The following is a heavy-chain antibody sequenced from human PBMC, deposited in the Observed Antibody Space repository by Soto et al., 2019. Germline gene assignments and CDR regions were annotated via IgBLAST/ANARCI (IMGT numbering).Heavy chain of an antibody. CDR2: IYSSGST. D-gene: IGHD1-20*01. CDR3: ACLYNWNGWSDY. CDR1: GVSITSYY. Sequence: QVQLQESGPGLVKPSETLSLTCTVSGVSITSYYWSWIPQPAGKGLEWIGRIYSSGSTNYNPSLKSRVTMSIDTSKNQFSLKLSSVTAADTAVYYCACLYNWNGWSDYWGQGTLVTVSS. V-gene: IGHV4-4*07. J-gene: IGHJ4*02.